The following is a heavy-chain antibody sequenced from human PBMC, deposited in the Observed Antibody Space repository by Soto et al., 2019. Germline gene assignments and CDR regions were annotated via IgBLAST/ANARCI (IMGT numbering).Heavy chain of an antibody. CDR1: GYTFTSYD. CDR3: ARGLEVEIFGVPRGNYYYQMDV. D-gene: IGHD3-3*01. V-gene: IGHV1-8*01. CDR2: MNPNNGDT. J-gene: IGHJ6*03. Sequence: QVQLVQPGAEVKKPGASVKGSCQASGYTFTSYDINWVRQATGQGLEWMGWMNPNNGDTGYAQKFQGRVTMTRNTSTITAYMELSSLRSEDTAVYYCARGLEVEIFGVPRGNYYYQMDVWGKGTTVTVSS.